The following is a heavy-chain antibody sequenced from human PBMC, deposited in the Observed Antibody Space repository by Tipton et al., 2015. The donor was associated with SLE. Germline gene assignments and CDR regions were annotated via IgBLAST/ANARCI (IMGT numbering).Heavy chain of an antibody. D-gene: IGHD2-15*01. J-gene: IGHJ4*02. V-gene: IGHV4-59*12. CDR2: IYYSGST. CDR3: ASQNGEGYCSGGSCPGD. Sequence: LRLSCTVSGGSISSYYWSWIRQPPGKGLEWIGYIYYSGSTNCNPSLKSRVTISVDTSKNQFSLKLSSVTAADTAVYYCASQNGEGYCSGGSCPGDWGQGTLVTVSS. CDR1: GGSISSYY.